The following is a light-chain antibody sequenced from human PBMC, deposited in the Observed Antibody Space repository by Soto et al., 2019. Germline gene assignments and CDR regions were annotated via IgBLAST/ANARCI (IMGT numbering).Light chain of an antibody. Sequence: QSVLTQPPSASGSPGQSVAISCTGTRSDVGGYNYVSWYQQHPGKAPKLMIYEVNKRPSGVPDRFSGSKSGNTASLTVSGLQAEDEADYYCSSYAGSSNVFGTGTQLTVL. J-gene: IGLJ1*01. V-gene: IGLV2-8*01. CDR1: RSDVGGYNY. CDR3: SSYAGSSNV. CDR2: EVN.